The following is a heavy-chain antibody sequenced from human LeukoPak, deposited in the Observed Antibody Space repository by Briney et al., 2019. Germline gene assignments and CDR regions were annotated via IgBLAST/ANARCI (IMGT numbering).Heavy chain of an antibody. D-gene: IGHD6-13*01. V-gene: IGHV4-59*01. CDR3: AREAAVGTGGFDY. J-gene: IGHJ4*02. CDR2: IYNSGSA. CDR1: GGSISAYY. Sequence: SETLSLTCTVSGGSISAYYWSWIRQPPGKGLEWIGYIYNSGSANYNPSLQSRVTILIDTSKKQFSLKVSSVTAAGTAVYYCAREAAVGTGGFDYWGQGTLVTVSS.